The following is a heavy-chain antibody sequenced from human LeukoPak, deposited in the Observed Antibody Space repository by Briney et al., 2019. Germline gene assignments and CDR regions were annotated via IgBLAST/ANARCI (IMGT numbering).Heavy chain of an antibody. CDR3: AKDLGGGSGCYDL. J-gene: IGHJ2*01. D-gene: IGHD6-19*01. V-gene: IGHV3-64*04. CDR1: GFTFSSYA. CDR2: ISSNGGST. Sequence: GGSLRLSCSASGFTFSSYAMHWVRQAPGKGLEYVSAISSNGGSTYYADSVKGRFTISRDNSKNTLYLQMNSLRAEDTAVYYCAKDLGGGSGCYDLWGRGTLVTVSS.